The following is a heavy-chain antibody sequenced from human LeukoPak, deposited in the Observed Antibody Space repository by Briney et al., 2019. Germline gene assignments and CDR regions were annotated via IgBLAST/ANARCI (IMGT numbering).Heavy chain of an antibody. Sequence: GASVKVSCKASGYTFTGYYMHWVRQAPGQGLEWMGWINPNSGGTNYAQKFQGRVTMTRGTSISTAYMELSRLRSDDTAVYYCARIRITMVRGVTPHFDYWGQGTLVTVSS. CDR3: ARIRITMVRGVTPHFDY. D-gene: IGHD3-10*01. J-gene: IGHJ4*02. CDR1: GYTFTGYY. V-gene: IGHV1-2*02. CDR2: INPNSGGT.